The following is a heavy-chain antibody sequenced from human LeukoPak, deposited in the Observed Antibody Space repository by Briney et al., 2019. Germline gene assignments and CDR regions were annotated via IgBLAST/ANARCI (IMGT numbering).Heavy chain of an antibody. CDR1: GFTFSSYA. Sequence: PGRSLRLSCAASGFTFSSYAMHWVRQAPGKGLEWVAVISYDGSNKYYADSVKGRFTISRDNAKNSLYLQMNSLRAEDTAVYYCARVQYGSGSYSVDYWGQGTLVTVSS. V-gene: IGHV3-30-3*01. CDR3: ARVQYGSGSYSVDY. D-gene: IGHD3-10*01. CDR2: ISYDGSNK. J-gene: IGHJ4*02.